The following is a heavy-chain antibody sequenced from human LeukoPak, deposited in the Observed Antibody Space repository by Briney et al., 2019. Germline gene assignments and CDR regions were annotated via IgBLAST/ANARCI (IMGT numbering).Heavy chain of an antibody. CDR2: IYYSGSA. V-gene: IGHV4-31*11. J-gene: IGHJ4*02. CDR3: ARVSRTGNFDY. CDR1: GGSFSGYY. D-gene: IGHD1-1*01. Sequence: SETLSLTCAVYGGSFSGYYWSWIRQHPGKGLEWIGYIYYSGSAYYNPSLKSRVTISVDTSKNQFSLKLSSVTAADTAVYYCARVSRTGNFDYWGQGTLVTVSS.